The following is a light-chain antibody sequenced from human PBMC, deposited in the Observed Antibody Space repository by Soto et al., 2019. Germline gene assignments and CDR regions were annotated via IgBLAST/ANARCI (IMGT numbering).Light chain of an antibody. V-gene: IGLV2-11*01. CDR2: DVN. CDR3: CSYAGSYTWV. J-gene: IGLJ3*02. Sequence: QSALTQPRSVSGSPGQSVTISCTGTSSDVGSYNYVSWYQQHPGKAPKLMIYDVNNRPSGVPDRFSGYKSGNTASLTISGLPAEDEADYYCCSYAGSYTWVFGGGTKLTVL. CDR1: SSDVGSYNY.